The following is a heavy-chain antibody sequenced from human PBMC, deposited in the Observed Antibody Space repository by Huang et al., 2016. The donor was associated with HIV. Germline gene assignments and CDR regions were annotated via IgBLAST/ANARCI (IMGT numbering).Heavy chain of an antibody. CDR3: ARDRGQQLSPFDS. CDR2: ISPSRSFI. Sequence: EVQLVESGGGLVKPGGSLRLSCAASGFSFDSSHMYWVRQTPGKGLKWVSSISPSRSFIDYADSGKGRFSITRDNAKNSLYLQMNNLRGEDTAVYYCARDRGQQLSPFDSWGQGTLVTVSS. J-gene: IGHJ4*02. V-gene: IGHV3-21*01. CDR1: GFSFDSSH. D-gene: IGHD6-13*01.